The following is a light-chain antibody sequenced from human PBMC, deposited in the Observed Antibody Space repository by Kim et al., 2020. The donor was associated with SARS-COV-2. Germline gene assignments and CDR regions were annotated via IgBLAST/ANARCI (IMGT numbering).Light chain of an antibody. Sequence: ASVGNRVTISCRAIQDIANSLAWYQQKPGKVPNLLIYAAATWQSGVPSRFSGSGSGTPFTLTIGSLQTEDVATYYCQKYNSAPWTFGPGTKVDIK. V-gene: IGKV1-27*01. CDR1: QDIANS. CDR3: QKYNSAPWT. J-gene: IGKJ1*01. CDR2: AAA.